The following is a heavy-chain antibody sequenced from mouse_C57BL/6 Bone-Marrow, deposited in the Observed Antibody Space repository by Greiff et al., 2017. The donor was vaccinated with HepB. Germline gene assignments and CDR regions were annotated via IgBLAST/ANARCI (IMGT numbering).Heavy chain of an antibody. Sequence: VKVVESGPGLVAPSQSLSITCTVSGFSLTSYGVHWVRQPPGKGLEWLVVIWSDGSTTYNSALKSRRSISKDNSKSQVFLKMNSLQTDDTAMYYCARQNYGSFYAMDYWGQGTSVTVSS. CDR3: ARQNYGSFYAMDY. CDR2: IWSDGST. CDR1: GFSLTSYG. V-gene: IGHV2-6-1*01. J-gene: IGHJ4*01. D-gene: IGHD1-1*01.